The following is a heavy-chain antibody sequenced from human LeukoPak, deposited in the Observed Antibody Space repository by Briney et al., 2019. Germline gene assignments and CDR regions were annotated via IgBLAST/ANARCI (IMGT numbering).Heavy chain of an antibody. CDR3: ARDGRIAAARIWYYGMDV. J-gene: IGHJ6*02. Sequence: GGSLRLSCVVSGFSISSFWMSWVRQAPGQGLESVATIKQDGSETHYVDSVKGRFTISRDNAKNSLYLQMNSLRAEDTAVYYCARDGRIAAARIWYYGMDVWGQGTTVTVSS. CDR1: GFSISSFW. V-gene: IGHV3-7*01. CDR2: IKQDGSET. D-gene: IGHD6-13*01.